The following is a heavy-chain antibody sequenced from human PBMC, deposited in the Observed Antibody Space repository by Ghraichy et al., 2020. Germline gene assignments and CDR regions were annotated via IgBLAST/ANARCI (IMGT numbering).Heavy chain of an antibody. CDR3: AKYIVVVPAGIHLDS. J-gene: IGHJ4*02. V-gene: IGHV3-23*01. D-gene: IGHD2-2*01. CDR2: ISGSGGST. Sequence: GESLNISCAASGFTFSSYAMSWVRQTPGKGLEWVSAISGSGGSTYYADSVKGRFTISRDNSKNTLYLQMNSLRAEDTAVYYCAKYIVVVPAGIHLDSWGQGTLVTVSS. CDR1: GFTFSSYA.